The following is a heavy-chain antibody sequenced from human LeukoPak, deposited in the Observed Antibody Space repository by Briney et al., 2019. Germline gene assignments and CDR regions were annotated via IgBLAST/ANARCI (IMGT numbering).Heavy chain of an antibody. Sequence: SETLSLTYTVSGRSISPYYWSGIRQPPGKGLEWIGYFFYRGRTNYNPSLKSRVIISIDTSKNQFSLKMSSVTAADTAVYYCARDRGGSWLRRAVAFDIWGQGTMVTVSS. D-gene: IGHD6-13*01. CDR1: GRSISPYY. J-gene: IGHJ3*02. CDR3: ARDRGGSWLRRAVAFDI. V-gene: IGHV4-59*01. CDR2: FFYRGRT.